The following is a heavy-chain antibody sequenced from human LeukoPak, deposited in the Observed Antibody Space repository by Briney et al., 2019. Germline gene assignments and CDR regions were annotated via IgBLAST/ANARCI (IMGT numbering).Heavy chain of an antibody. CDR3: ARAPVVVVAASLAFNWFDP. D-gene: IGHD2-15*01. CDR1: SGSISTSNYY. Sequence: SETLSLTCTVSSGSISTSNYYWGWIRQPPGKGLEWIGSIYYSGSTYYNPSLKSRVTISVDTSKNQFSLKLSSVTAADTAVYYCARAPVVVVAASLAFNWFDPWGQGTLVTVSS. V-gene: IGHV4-39*07. CDR2: IYYSGST. J-gene: IGHJ5*02.